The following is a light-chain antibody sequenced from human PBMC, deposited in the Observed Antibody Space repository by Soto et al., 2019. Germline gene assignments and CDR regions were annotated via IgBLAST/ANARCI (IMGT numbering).Light chain of an antibody. CDR3: QQFNSYLFT. CDR1: QDISSA. Sequence: AIQLTQSPSSLSASVGDRVTITCRASQDISSALAWYQQKPGTAPRLLIFDAYSLESGVPSRFSGSGSGTEFTLTISSLQPEDFATYYCQQFNSYLFTFGPGTKVDIK. V-gene: IGKV1-13*02. J-gene: IGKJ3*01. CDR2: DAY.